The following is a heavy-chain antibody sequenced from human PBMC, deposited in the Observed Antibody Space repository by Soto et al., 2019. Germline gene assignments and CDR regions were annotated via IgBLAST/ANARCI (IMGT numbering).Heavy chain of an antibody. Sequence: PGGYPRLSCAASVFTFSSYEMNWVRQAPGEGLEWVSYISSSGSTIYYADSVKGRFTISRDNAKNSLYLQMNSLRAEDTAVYYCEREVPANALHYWGQGTLVTVSS. D-gene: IGHD1-1*01. CDR1: VFTFSSYE. CDR3: EREVPANALHY. J-gene: IGHJ4*02. CDR2: ISSSGSTI. V-gene: IGHV3-48*03.